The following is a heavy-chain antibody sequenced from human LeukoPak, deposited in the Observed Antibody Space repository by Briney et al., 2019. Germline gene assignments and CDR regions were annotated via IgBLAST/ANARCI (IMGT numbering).Heavy chain of an antibody. V-gene: IGHV4-39*02. Sequence: SETLSLTCTVSGGYISSSSHYWGWIRQSPGKGLERIGSINYSGSTSYNPSLKSRVAISVDTSKNHFSLNLSSVTATDTAVFYCAKLRNRYFQFYMDVWGTGTTVTVSS. CDR1: GGYISSSSHY. CDR2: INYSGST. D-gene: IGHD3-9*01. CDR3: AKLRNRYFQFYMDV. J-gene: IGHJ6*03.